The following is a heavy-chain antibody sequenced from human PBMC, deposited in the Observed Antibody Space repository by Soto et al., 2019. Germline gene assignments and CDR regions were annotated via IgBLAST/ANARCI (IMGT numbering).Heavy chain of an antibody. CDR3: ASSPLRPAPLDY. J-gene: IGHJ4*02. D-gene: IGHD4-17*01. CDR1: GYTFTSYG. V-gene: IGHV1-18*01. Sequence: ASVKVSCRASGYTFTSYGISWVRQAPGQGLEWMGWIIANIGNANYAQTLQGRVTITADTSTSTAYLELSSLRSEDTAVYYCASSPLRPAPLDYWGQGTLVTVSS. CDR2: IIANIGNA.